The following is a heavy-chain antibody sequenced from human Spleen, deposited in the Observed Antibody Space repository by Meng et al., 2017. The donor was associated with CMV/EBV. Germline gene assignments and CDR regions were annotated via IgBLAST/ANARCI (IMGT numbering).Heavy chain of an antibody. CDR3: ARARSSSSERRAFDI. J-gene: IGHJ3*02. CDR1: GGSISSYY. D-gene: IGHD6-13*01. CDR2: IYYSGST. Sequence: SETLSLTCTVSGGSISSYYWSWIRQPPGKGLEWIGYIYYSGSTNYNPSLKSRVTISVDTSKNQFSLKLSSVTAADTAVYYCARARSSSSERRAFDIWGQGTMVTVSS. V-gene: IGHV4-59*01.